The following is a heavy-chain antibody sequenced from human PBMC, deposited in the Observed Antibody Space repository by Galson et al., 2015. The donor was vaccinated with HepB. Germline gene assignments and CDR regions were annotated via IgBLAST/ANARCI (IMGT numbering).Heavy chain of an antibody. CDR1: GGTFSSYA. CDR3: ARMYCSSTSCYARGHYYYYMDV. D-gene: IGHD2-2*01. J-gene: IGHJ6*03. V-gene: IGHV1-69*13. Sequence: SVKVSCKASGGTFSSYAISWVRQAPGQGLEWMGGIIPIFGTANYAQKFQGRVTITADESTSTAYMELSSLRSEDTAVYYCARMYCSSTSCYARGHYYYYMDVWGKGTTVTVSS. CDR2: IIPIFGTA.